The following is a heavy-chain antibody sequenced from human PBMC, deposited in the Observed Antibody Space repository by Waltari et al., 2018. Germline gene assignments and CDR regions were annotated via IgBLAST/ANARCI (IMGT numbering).Heavy chain of an antibody. CDR3: AKPFYNWDDPLHS. CDR1: GLTSFTHA. Sequence: EVQLLESGGGFVQPGGSLRLSCQASGLTSFTHAIHWVRQAPGKGLEWVSSISVSDATYYADSVKGRFTISRDYSDNTVYLQMDSLRADDTAVYFCAKPFYNWDDPLHSWGQGTPVTVSS. V-gene: IGHV3-23*01. D-gene: IGHD1-20*01. J-gene: IGHJ1*01. CDR2: ISVSDAT.